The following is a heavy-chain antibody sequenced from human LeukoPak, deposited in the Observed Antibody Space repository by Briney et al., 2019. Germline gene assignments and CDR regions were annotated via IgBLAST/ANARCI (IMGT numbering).Heavy chain of an antibody. J-gene: IGHJ4*02. D-gene: IGHD3-10*01. V-gene: IGHV3-30*18. Sequence: GGSLRLSCAASGFTFSSYGMHWVRQAPGKGLEWVAVISYDGSNKYYADSVKGRFTISRDNSKNTLYLQMNSLRAEDTAVYYCAKDLSKGLLYRRGMYYSDYWGQGTLVTVSS. CDR3: AKDLSKGLLYRRGMYYSDY. CDR1: GFTFSSYG. CDR2: ISYDGSNK.